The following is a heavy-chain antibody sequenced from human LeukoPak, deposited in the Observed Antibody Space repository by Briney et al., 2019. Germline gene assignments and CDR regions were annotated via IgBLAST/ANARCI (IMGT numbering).Heavy chain of an antibody. Sequence: SVKVSCKASGGTFSSYAISWVRQAPRQGLEWMGGIIPIFGKANYAQKFQGRVTITAAESTSTAYMELSSLRSEDTAVYYCAREGYSGSYLIHWGQGTLVTVSS. CDR2: IIPIFGKA. V-gene: IGHV1-69*01. CDR3: AREGYSGSYLIH. J-gene: IGHJ4*02. CDR1: GGTFSSYA. D-gene: IGHD1-26*01.